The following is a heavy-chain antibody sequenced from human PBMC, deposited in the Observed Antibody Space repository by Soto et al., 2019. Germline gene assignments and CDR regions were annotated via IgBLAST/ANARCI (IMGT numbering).Heavy chain of an antibody. D-gene: IGHD2-2*01. V-gene: IGHV3-48*02. CDR2: ISSSSSTI. CDR1: GFTFSSYS. Sequence: LRLSCAASGFTFSSYSMNWVRQAPGKGLEWVSYISSSSSTIYYADSVKGRFTISRDNAKNSLYLQMNSLRDEDTAVYYCARALYCSSTSCYLLGYYYYYGMDVWGQGTTVTVSS. CDR3: ARALYCSSTSCYLLGYYYYYGMDV. J-gene: IGHJ6*02.